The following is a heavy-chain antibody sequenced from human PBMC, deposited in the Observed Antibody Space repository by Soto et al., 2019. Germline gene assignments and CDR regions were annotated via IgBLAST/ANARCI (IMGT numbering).Heavy chain of an antibody. CDR2: IYYSGST. CDR1: GAPITINY. V-gene: IGHV4-59*01. D-gene: IGHD2-15*01. Sequence: SETLSLTCTVSGAPITINYWSWIRQAPGKGLEWIGYIYYSGSTTYNPSLKSRVTMSADTSKDQFSLKLNSVTAADTAVYYCARDAGGLYDHWGQGILDPVSS. CDR3: ARDAGGLYDH. J-gene: IGHJ4*01.